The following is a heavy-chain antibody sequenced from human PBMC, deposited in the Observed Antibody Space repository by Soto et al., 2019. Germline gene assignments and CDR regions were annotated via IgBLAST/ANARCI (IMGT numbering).Heavy chain of an antibody. D-gene: IGHD1-26*01. V-gene: IGHV4-30-2*06. J-gene: IGHJ4*02. CDR1: GGSISSGGFS. CDR3: ARLLDINSWPLDF. CDR2: IYYSGST. Sequence: PSETLSLTCAVSGGSISSGGFSWSWIRQSPGKGLELIGYIYYSGSTYYNPSLKSRVTISVDRSKNQFSLTLTSVTAADTAIYYCARLLDINSWPLDFWGQGTLVTVSS.